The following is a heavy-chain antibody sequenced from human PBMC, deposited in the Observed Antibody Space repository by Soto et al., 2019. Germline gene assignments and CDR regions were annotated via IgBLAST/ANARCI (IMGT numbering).Heavy chain of an antibody. J-gene: IGHJ4*02. CDR3: ARGAVAGTYFDY. D-gene: IGHD6-19*01. Sequence: GGSLRLSCAASGFTFSSYDMHWVRQATGKGLEWVSAIGTAGDTYYPGSVKGRFTISRENAKNSLYLQMNSLRAGDTAVYYCARGAVAGTYFDYWGQGTLVTVSS. V-gene: IGHV3-13*01. CDR2: IGTAGDT. CDR1: GFTFSSYD.